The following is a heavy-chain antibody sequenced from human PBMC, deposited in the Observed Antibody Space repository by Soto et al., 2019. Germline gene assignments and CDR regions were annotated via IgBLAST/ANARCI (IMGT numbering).Heavy chain of an antibody. CDR1: GFTFSSYA. CDR2: ISGSGGST. CDR3: AKENGYSNSWSEFDY. D-gene: IGHD6-13*01. Sequence: EVQLLESGGGLVQPGGFLRLSCAASGFTFSSYAMSWVRQAPGKGLEWVSAISGSGGSTYYADSVKGRFTISRDNSKNTLYLQMNSQRAEDTAVYYCAKENGYSNSWSEFDYWGQGIMVTVSS. V-gene: IGHV3-23*01. J-gene: IGHJ4*02.